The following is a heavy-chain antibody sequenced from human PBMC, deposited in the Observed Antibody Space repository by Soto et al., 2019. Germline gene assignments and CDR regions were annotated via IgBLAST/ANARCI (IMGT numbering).Heavy chain of an antibody. Sequence: GGSLRLSCAASGFTFSSYWMNWVRQAPGKGLVWVSRINSDGSTTGYVDSVKGRFTISRDNAKNTLYLQMNSLRAEDTVVYYCARRDQIAYYYGMDVWGQGTTVTVSS. D-gene: IGHD2-21*01. CDR3: ARRDQIAYYYGMDV. V-gene: IGHV3-74*01. J-gene: IGHJ6*02. CDR1: GFTFSSYW. CDR2: INSDGSTT.